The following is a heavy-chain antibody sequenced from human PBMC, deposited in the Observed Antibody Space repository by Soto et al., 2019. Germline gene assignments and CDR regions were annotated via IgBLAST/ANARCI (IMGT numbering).Heavy chain of an antibody. CDR2: INHSGST. Sequence: SDTLSLTCAVYGGSFSGYYWSWIRQPPGKGLEWIGEINHSGSTNYNPSLKSRVTISVDTSKNQFSLKLGSVTAADTAVYYCARETGDVWYFDYWGQGTLVTVSS. CDR1: GGSFSGYY. V-gene: IGHV4-34*01. J-gene: IGHJ4*02. D-gene: IGHD7-27*01. CDR3: ARETGDVWYFDY.